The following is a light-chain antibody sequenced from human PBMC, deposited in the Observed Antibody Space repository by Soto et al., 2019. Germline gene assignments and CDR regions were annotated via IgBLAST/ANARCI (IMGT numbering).Light chain of an antibody. CDR3: QQRSNWPA. J-gene: IGKJ5*01. V-gene: IGKV3D-20*02. CDR2: GAS. Sequence: EIVLTQSPGTLSLSPGQRATLACRASQSVSNRYLAWYQQKPGQAPRLLIYGASSRATGVPARFSGSGSGTDFTLTISSLEPEDFAVYYCQQRSNWPAFGQGTRLEIK. CDR1: QSVSNRY.